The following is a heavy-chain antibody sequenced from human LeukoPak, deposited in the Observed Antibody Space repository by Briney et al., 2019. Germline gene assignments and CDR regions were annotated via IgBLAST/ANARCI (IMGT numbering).Heavy chain of an antibody. J-gene: IGHJ6*03. CDR3: ARDRIAVAGSHYMDV. CDR2: INPNSGGT. D-gene: IGHD6-19*01. V-gene: IGHV1-2*02. CDR1: GYTFTSYD. Sequence: ASVKVSCKASGYTFTSYDINWVRQATGQGLEWMGWINPNSGGTNYAQKFQGRVTMTRDTSISTAYMELSRLRSDDTAVYYCARDRIAVAGSHYMDVWGKGTTVTVSS.